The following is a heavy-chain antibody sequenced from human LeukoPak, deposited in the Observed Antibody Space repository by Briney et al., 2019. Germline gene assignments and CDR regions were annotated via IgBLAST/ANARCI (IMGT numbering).Heavy chain of an antibody. J-gene: IGHJ4*02. CDR1: GGTFSSYA. Sequence: SVKVSCKASGGTFSSYAISWVRQAPGQGLEWMGGIIPIFGTANYAQKFQGRVTITTDESTSTAYMELSSLRSEDTAVYYCGLLENDYSPLEGFDYWGQGTLVTVSS. CDR2: IIPIFGTA. D-gene: IGHD2-15*01. CDR3: GLLENDYSPLEGFDY. V-gene: IGHV1-69*05.